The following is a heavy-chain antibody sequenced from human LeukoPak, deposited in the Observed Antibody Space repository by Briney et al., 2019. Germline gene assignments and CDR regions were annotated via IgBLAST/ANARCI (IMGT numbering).Heavy chain of an antibody. J-gene: IGHJ4*02. CDR3: AKETQLTVSALFDY. D-gene: IGHD1-1*01. CDR2: ISGSGGST. CDR1: GFTFNNYA. Sequence: GESLRLSCAASGFTFNNYAMSWVRQAPGEGLEWVSAISGSGGSTFYAASVEGRFTISRDSSKNTLFLQVNSLRAEDTAVYYCAKETQLTVSALFDYWGQGTLVTVSS. V-gene: IGHV3-23*01.